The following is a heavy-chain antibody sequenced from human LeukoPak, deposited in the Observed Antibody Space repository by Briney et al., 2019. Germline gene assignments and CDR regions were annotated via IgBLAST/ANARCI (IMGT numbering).Heavy chain of an antibody. CDR1: GGSISSGNG. Sequence: PESLSLTSAVSGGSISSGNGWSWIRQTPGKGREWIGEIYLSGNTVYNPPFKNRVTISVDDSKNHYSLKLASVTAADTAVYYCSRNGVSASVVDWGQGTLVTVSS. CDR3: SRNGVSASVVD. J-gene: IGHJ4*02. V-gene: IGHV4-4*03. D-gene: IGHD2-15*01. CDR2: IYLSGNT.